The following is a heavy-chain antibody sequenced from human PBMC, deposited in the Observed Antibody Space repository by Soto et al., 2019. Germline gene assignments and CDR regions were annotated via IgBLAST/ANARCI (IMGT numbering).Heavy chain of an antibody. CDR2: IIPIFGTA. J-gene: IGHJ6*02. CDR1: GYTFSSYA. D-gene: IGHD3-22*01. V-gene: IGHV1-69*13. Sequence: GASVKVYCKAAGYTFSSYAISWGRQAPGQGLEWMGGIIPIFGTANYAQKFQGRVTITADESTSTAYMELSSLRSEDTAVYYCARDHTYYYDSSGSSGPPYYYGMDVWGQGTTVTVSS. CDR3: ARDHTYYYDSSGSSGPPYYYGMDV.